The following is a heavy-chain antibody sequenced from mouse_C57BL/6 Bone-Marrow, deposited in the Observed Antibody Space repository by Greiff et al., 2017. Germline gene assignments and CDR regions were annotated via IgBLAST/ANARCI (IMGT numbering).Heavy chain of an antibody. CDR1: GYTFTSYW. CDR2: IDPSDSYT. J-gene: IGHJ4*01. Sequence: VQLQQPGAELVMPGASVKLSCKASGYTFTSYWMHWVKQRPGQGLEWIGEIDPSDSYTNYNQKFKGKSTLTVDKSSSTAYMQLSSLASGDSAVYYCAILSMDYWGQGTSVTVSS. V-gene: IGHV1-69*01. D-gene: IGHD1-1*02. CDR3: AILSMDY.